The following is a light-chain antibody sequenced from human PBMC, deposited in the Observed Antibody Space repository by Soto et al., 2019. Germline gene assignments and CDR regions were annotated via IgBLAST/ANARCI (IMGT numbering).Light chain of an antibody. CDR1: QSVNSH. CDR3: QQRSSWPKVT. J-gene: IGKJ5*01. Sequence: EIVLTQSPATLSLSPGERVTLSCRTSQSVNSHLAWYQQKPGQAPRLLIYDASNRASGIPARFSGSGSGTDFTLTISSLEPEDFAVYDCQQRSSWPKVTFGQGTRLEIK. CDR2: DAS. V-gene: IGKV3-11*01.